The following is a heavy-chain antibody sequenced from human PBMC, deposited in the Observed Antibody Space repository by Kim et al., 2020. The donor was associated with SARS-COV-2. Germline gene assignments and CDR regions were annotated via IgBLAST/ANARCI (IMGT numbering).Heavy chain of an antibody. D-gene: IGHD5-12*01. V-gene: IGHV3-30*07. Sequence: ADSVKGRCTISRENSKNTLYLKMNSLRAEDTAVYYCAREGYSSDDYYMDVWGKGTTVTVSS. CDR3: AREGYSSDDYYMDV. J-gene: IGHJ6*03.